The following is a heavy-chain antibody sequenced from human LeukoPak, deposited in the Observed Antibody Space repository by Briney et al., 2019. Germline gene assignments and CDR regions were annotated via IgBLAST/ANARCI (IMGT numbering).Heavy chain of an antibody. J-gene: IGHJ4*02. CDR3: ASGHYGGTIDY. D-gene: IGHD4-23*01. Sequence: GRSLRLSCAASGFTFADYAMHWVRQAPGKGLEWVSGISWNSGSIGYADSVKGRFTISRDNAKNSLYLQMNSLRAEDTALYYCASGHYGGTIDYWGQGTLVTVSS. CDR2: ISWNSGSI. V-gene: IGHV3-9*01. CDR1: GFTFADYA.